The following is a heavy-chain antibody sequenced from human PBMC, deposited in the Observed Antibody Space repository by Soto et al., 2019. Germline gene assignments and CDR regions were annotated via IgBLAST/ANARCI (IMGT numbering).Heavy chain of an antibody. D-gene: IGHD3-3*01. CDR1: GFTFSSYA. CDR3: AKAGRPYYDLWSENRFDP. V-gene: IGHV3-23*01. J-gene: IGHJ5*02. CDR2: ISGSGGAT. Sequence: GGSLRLSCAASGFTFSSYAMTWVRQAPGKGLEWVSSISGSGGATYYADSVKGRFTISRDDSKSTLHLQMNSLRAEDTALSYCAKAGRPYYDLWSENRFDPWGQGTLVTVSS.